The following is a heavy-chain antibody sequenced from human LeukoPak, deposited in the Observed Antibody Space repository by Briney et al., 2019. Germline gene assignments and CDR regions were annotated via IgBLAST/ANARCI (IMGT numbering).Heavy chain of an antibody. D-gene: IGHD3-3*01. CDR2: ISSSSNKI. J-gene: IGHJ4*02. V-gene: IGHV3-48*02. Sequence: GGSLPLSCPASGFTYSDYRMNSVRQPREKGLAWVSYISSSSNKIYYADSMKGRFITSRDNAKNSLYLQMNSLRDEDTAVYYCARSGLRFLELLDYWGQGTLVTVSS. CDR3: ARSGLRFLELLDY. CDR1: GFTYSDYR.